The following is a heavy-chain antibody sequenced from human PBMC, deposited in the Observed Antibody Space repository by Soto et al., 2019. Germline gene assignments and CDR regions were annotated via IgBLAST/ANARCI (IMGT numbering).Heavy chain of an antibody. J-gene: IGHJ4*02. D-gene: IGHD3-3*01. Sequence: QVQLQQWGAGLLKPSETLSLTCAVYGGSFSGYYWSWIRQPPGKGLEWIGEINHSGSTNYNPSLKSRVTISVDTSKNQFSLKLSSVTAADTAVYYCARGGIIWSGYPYWGQGTLVTVSS. CDR2: INHSGST. CDR3: ARGGIIWSGYPY. CDR1: GGSFSGYY. V-gene: IGHV4-34*01.